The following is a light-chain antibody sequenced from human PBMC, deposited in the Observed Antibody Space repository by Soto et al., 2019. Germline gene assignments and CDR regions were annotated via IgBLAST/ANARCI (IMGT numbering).Light chain of an antibody. CDR1: QSVSSY. CDR3: QQRSNWLT. V-gene: IGKV3-11*01. CDR2: DAS. Sequence: PGERATLSCRASQSVSSYLAWYQQKPGQAPRLLIYDASNRATGIPARSSGSGSGTDFTLTISSLEPEDFAVYYCQQRSNWLTFGGGTKVEIK. J-gene: IGKJ4*01.